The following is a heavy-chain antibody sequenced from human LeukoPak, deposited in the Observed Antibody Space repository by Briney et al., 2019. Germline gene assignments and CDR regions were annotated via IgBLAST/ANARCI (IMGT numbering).Heavy chain of an antibody. V-gene: IGHV1-69*05. Sequence: ASVKVSCKASGGTFSSYAISWVRQAPGQGLEWMGGIIPIFGTANYAQKFQGRVTITTDESTSTAYMELSSLRSEDTAVYYCARDNYAGANWFDPWGQGTLVTVST. CDR2: IIPIFGTA. J-gene: IGHJ5*02. CDR3: ARDNYAGANWFDP. CDR1: GGTFSSYA. D-gene: IGHD1-7*01.